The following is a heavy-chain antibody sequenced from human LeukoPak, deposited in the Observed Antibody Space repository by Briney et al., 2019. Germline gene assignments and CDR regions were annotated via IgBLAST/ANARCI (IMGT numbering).Heavy chain of an antibody. CDR1: GYTITGYY. D-gene: IGHD3-16*02. CDR3: ARGRMYVWGSYRSNHDAFDI. J-gene: IGHJ3*02. CDR2: INPNSGGT. Sequence: ASVKVSCKASGYTITGYYMHWVRQAPGQGLEWMGWINPNSGGTNYAQKFQGRVTMTRDTSISTAYMELSRLRSDDTAVYYCARGRMYVWGSYRSNHDAFDIWGQGTMVTVSS. V-gene: IGHV1-2*02.